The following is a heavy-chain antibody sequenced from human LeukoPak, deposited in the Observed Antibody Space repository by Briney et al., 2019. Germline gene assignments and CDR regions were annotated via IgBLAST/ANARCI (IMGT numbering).Heavy chain of an antibody. Sequence: GGSLRLSCAASGFTFSSYGMHWVRQAPGKGLEWVAFIRYDGSNKYYADSVKGRFTISRDNSKNTLYLQMNSLRAEDTAVYYCAKGAYYYDSSGDDAFDIWGQGTMVTVPS. CDR1: GFTFSSYG. CDR3: AKGAYYYDSSGDDAFDI. V-gene: IGHV3-30*02. D-gene: IGHD3-22*01. CDR2: IRYDGSNK. J-gene: IGHJ3*02.